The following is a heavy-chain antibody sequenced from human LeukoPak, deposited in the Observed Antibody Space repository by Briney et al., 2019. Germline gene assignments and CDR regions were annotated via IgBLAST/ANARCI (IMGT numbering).Heavy chain of an antibody. CDR3: ARSVATTYAGYYYYYMDV. D-gene: IGHD5-12*01. CDR1: GGSISSYY. CDR2: IYTSGST. V-gene: IGHV4-4*07. Sequence: NPSETLSLTCTVSGGSISSYYWSWIRQPAGKGLEWIGRIYTSGSTNYNPSLKSRVTMSVDTSKNQFSLKLSSVTAADTAVYYCARSVATTYAGYYYYYMDVWGKGTTVTVSS. J-gene: IGHJ6*03.